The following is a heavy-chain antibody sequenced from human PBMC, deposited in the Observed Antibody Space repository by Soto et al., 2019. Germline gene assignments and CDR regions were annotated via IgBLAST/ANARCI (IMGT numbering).Heavy chain of an antibody. J-gene: IGHJ4*02. CDR3: ASHRAAYCGGDCYETHDY. CDR1: GFTFSDYY. CDR2: ISSSSGYT. V-gene: IGHV3-11*06. Sequence: QVQLVESGGGVVKPGGSLRLSCAASGFTFSDYYMSWIRQAPGKGLEWVSYISSSSGYTNYADSVKGRFTISRDNAKKSLYLQMNSLRAEDTAVYYCASHRAAYCGGDCYETHDYWGQGTLVTVSS. D-gene: IGHD2-21*02.